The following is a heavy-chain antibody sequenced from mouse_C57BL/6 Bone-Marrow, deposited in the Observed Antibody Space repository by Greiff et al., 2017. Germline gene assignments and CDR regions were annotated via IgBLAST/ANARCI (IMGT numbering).Heavy chain of an antibody. CDR3: TSSNYGLFDD. D-gene: IGHD1-1*02. J-gene: IGHJ2*01. V-gene: IGHV1-15*01. CDR2: LDPELGGT. CDR1: GYTFTDSE. Sequence: QVQLQQSGAELVRPGASVTLSSKASGYTFTDSEMHWVKQTPVHGLEWIGALDPELGGTASNQKFQGKAILTADKSSSTAYLELRSLTSADSAVYYCTSSNYGLFDDWGQGTTLT.